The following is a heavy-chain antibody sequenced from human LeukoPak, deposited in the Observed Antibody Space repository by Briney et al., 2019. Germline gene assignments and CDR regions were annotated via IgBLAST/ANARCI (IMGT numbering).Heavy chain of an antibody. CDR1: GFTFSTYA. Sequence: GGSLRLSCAASGFTFSTYAIHWVRQAPGKGLEWAAVISPDGTYKYYADSVKGRFSISRDNSKNTLYLQMNSLRSDDTAVFYCARDLKGEPIDYWGQGTLVTVSS. CDR3: ARDLKGEPIDY. CDR2: ISPDGTYK. J-gene: IGHJ4*02. V-gene: IGHV3-30-3*01. D-gene: IGHD1-26*01.